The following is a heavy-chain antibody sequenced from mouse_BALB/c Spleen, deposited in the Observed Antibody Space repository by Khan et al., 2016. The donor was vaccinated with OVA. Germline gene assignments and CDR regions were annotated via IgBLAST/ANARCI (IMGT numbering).Heavy chain of an antibody. CDR2: INPSNDYT. V-gene: IGHV1-4*01. CDR3: VRDGAYHRNDGWFAY. J-gene: IGHJ3*01. CDR1: GYTFTSYT. Sequence: VQLQESGAELARPGASVKMSCKASGYTFTSYTIHWIKKRPGQGLEWIGYINPSNDYTNSNQKFKDKATLTTDKSSTTAYLRLSSLTSDDSAVYNCVRDGAYHRNDGWFAYWGQGTLVTVSA. D-gene: IGHD2-14*01.